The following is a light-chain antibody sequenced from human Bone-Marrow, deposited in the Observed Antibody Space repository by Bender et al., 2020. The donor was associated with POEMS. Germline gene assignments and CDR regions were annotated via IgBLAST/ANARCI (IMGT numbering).Light chain of an antibody. CDR1: SSNVGSSNY. CDR2: DVN. CDR3: SSYAGNL. J-gene: IGLJ2*01. Sequence: QSALTQPRSVSGSPGQSVTISCTGTSSNVGSSNYVSWYQQHPGKPPKLMIFDVNKRPSGVPNRFTGSKSGNTASLTISGLQAEDEADYYCSSYAGNLFGGGTKLTVL. V-gene: IGLV2-11*01.